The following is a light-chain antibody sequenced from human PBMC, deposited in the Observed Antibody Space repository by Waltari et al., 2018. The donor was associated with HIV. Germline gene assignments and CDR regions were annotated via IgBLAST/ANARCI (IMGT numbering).Light chain of an antibody. Sequence: FMLTQPHSVSESPGKTVTISCGRSSGGIDSNSVQWSQPRPGRAPTTMIFEDHERPSGGPDRFSGSIDISSNSAFLTISGLETEDEADYYCQSYDADNHWVFGGGTKLTVL. CDR2: EDH. CDR3: QSYDADNHWV. CDR1: SGGIDSNS. J-gene: IGLJ3*02. V-gene: IGLV6-57*03.